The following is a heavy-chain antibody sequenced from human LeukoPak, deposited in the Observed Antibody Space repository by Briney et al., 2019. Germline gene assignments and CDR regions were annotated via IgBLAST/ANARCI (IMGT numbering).Heavy chain of an antibody. CDR1: GFTFSSYS. V-gene: IGHV3-21*01. J-gene: IGHJ6*03. CDR2: ISSSSSYI. Sequence: PGGSLRLSCAASGFTFSSYSMNWVRQAPGKGLEWVSSISSSSSYIYYADSVKGRFTISRDNAKNSLYLQMNSLRAEDTAVYYCARDAPSTYYDFWSGQDNYYYYMDVWGKGTTVTVSS. D-gene: IGHD3-3*01. CDR3: ARDAPSTYYDFWSGQDNYYYYMDV.